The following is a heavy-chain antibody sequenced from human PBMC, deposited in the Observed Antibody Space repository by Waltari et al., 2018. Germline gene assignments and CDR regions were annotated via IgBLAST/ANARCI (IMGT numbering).Heavy chain of an antibody. CDR3: ASSSVGAAADFDY. J-gene: IGHJ4*02. CDR2: ISYDGSNK. Sequence: VQLVESGGGVVQPGRSLRLSCAASGFTFSSYAMHWVRKAPVKGLEWVAVISYDGSNKSYADSVKGRFTISRDNSKNTLYLQMNRLRAEDTAVYDCASSSVGAAADFDYWGQGTLVTVSS. D-gene: IGHD6-13*01. V-gene: IGHV3-30-3*01. CDR1: GFTFSSYA.